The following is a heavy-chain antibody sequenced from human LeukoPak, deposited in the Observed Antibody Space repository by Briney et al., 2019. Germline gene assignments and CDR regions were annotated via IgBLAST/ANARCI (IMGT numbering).Heavy chain of an antibody. Sequence: GGALRLSCTASAFTFSSYLVHWGRQAPGKGLVWVSHINSGGSSTSYACSVKGRFTISRDNAKNALCLHMKTLRAEDTAVYYCARDRYSSAWYAEWGQGTLVTVS. D-gene: IGHD6-19*01. CDR3: ARDRYSSAWYAE. CDR2: INSGGSST. V-gene: IGHV3-74*01. J-gene: IGHJ4*02. CDR1: AFTFSSYL.